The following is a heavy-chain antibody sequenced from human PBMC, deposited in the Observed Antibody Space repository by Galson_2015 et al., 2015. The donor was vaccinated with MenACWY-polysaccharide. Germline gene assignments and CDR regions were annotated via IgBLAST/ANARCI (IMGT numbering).Heavy chain of an antibody. D-gene: IGHD3-9*01. CDR1: DSTFTNYA. CDR2: IKPGIGDT. Sequence: SVKVSCKASDSTFTNYAIHWVRQAPGQSLEWMGWIKPGIGDTKYSQKFQGRVTITTDTSASTAYMEMSSLRSEDTAVYYCARGGDLLTGYFSGFDPWGQGSLVTVSA. V-gene: IGHV1-3*01. CDR3: ARGGDLLTGYFSGFDP. J-gene: IGHJ5*02.